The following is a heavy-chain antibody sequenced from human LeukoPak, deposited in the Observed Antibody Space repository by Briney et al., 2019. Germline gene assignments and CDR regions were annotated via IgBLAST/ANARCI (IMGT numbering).Heavy chain of an antibody. CDR1: GYTFTSYD. D-gene: IGHD2-2*01. CDR3: ARLGYCSSTSCYSDAFDI. CDR2: IIPIFGTA. V-gene: IGHV1-69*05. Sequence: GASVKVSCKASGYTFTSYDINWVRQAPGQGLEWMGGIIPIFGTANYAQKFQGRVTITTDESTSTAYMELSSLRSEDTAVYYCARLGYCSSTSCYSDAFDIWGQGTMVTVSS. J-gene: IGHJ3*02.